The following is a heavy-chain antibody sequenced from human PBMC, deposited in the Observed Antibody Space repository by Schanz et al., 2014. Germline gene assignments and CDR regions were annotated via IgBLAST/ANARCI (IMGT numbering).Heavy chain of an antibody. CDR2: IGNGGVTI. CDR3: AKDPRGDKNDRAYYFDY. J-gene: IGHJ4*02. Sequence: QVQLVDSGGGLVKPGGSLRLSCTASGFPFSDYFMAWIRQPPGRGLEWVSYIGNGGVTIYYADSVKGRFGISRDNSENTLYLQMSSLRVEDTAVYYCAKDPRGDKNDRAYYFDYWGQGTLVSVSS. D-gene: IGHD3-10*01. CDR1: GFPFSDYF. V-gene: IGHV3-11*01.